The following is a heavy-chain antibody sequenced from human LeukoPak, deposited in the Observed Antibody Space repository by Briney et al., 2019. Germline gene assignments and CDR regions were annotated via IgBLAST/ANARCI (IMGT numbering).Heavy chain of an antibody. V-gene: IGHV1-18*04. Sequence: ASVKVSCKASGYTFTGYYMHWVRQAPGQGLEWMGWISAYNGNTNYAQKLQGRVTMTTDTSTSTAYMELRSLRSDDTAVYYCARGGYDSSGYYYSPFDYWGQGTLVTVSS. J-gene: IGHJ4*02. CDR3: ARGGYDSSGYYYSPFDY. CDR2: ISAYNGNT. D-gene: IGHD3-22*01. CDR1: GYTFTGYY.